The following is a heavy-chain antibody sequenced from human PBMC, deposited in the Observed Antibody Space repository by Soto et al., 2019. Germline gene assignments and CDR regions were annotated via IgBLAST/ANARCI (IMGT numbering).Heavy chain of an antibody. Sequence: DVQLVESGGGLIQPGESLRLSCAAFGLTISGKKYVAWVRQAPGKGLEWVSALYDVDGSFYADSVTGRFTTSSDSSKTTVYLQMNGLRPDDTVVYYCATWHEREHAFDVWGQGTTVTISA. D-gene: IGHD1-1*01. J-gene: IGHJ3*01. CDR3: ATWHEREHAFDV. V-gene: IGHV3-53*01. CDR1: GLTISGKKY. CDR2: LYDVDGS.